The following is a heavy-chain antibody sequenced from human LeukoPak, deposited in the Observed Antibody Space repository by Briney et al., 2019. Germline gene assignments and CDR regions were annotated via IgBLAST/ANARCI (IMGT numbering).Heavy chain of an antibody. CDR2: ISSSSSYI. Sequence: GGSLRLSCAASGYTFSSYSMNWVRQAPGKGLEWVSSISSSSSYIYYADSVKGRFTISRDNAKNSLYLQMNSLRAEDTAVYYCARDREVVPAAMYYYYYGMDVWGQGTTVTVSS. CDR3: ARDREVVPAAMYYYYYGMDV. J-gene: IGHJ6*02. CDR1: GYTFSSYS. D-gene: IGHD2-2*01. V-gene: IGHV3-21*01.